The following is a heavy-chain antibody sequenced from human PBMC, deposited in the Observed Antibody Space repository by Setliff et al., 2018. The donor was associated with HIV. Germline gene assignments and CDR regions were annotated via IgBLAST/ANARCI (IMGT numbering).Heavy chain of an antibody. CDR2: ITSSGSVK. V-gene: IGHV3-48*03. CDR1: GFNFEDYG. CDR3: TAGHYGPNP. J-gene: IGHJ5*02. D-gene: IGHD3-10*01. Sequence: GGSLRLSCVASGFNFEDYGMSWVRQIPGKGLEWISYITSSGSVKYYAPSVKGRFTISRDNAGKSLYLQMNSLKVEDTAVYYCTAGHYGPNPWGQGTPVTVSS.